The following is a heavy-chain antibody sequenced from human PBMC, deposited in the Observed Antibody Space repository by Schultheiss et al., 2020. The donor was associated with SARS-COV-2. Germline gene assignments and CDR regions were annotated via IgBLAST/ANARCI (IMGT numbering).Heavy chain of an antibody. CDR2: ISWNSGSI. V-gene: IGHV3-9*01. Sequence: SLKISCAASGFTFDDYAMHWVRQAPGKGLEWVSGISWNSGSIGYADSVKGRFTISRDNAKNSLYLQMNSLRAEDTAVYYCARMGYCSSTSCPAYLDYWGQGTLVTVSS. CDR1: GFTFDDYA. J-gene: IGHJ4*02. CDR3: ARMGYCSSTSCPAYLDY. D-gene: IGHD2-2*01.